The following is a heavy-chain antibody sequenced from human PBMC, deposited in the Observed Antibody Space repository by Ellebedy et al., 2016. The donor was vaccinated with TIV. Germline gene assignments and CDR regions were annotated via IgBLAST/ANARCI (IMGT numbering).Heavy chain of an antibody. J-gene: IGHJ6*02. CDR1: GGSISSGGYY. Sequence: TLSLXXTVSGGSISSGGYYWSWIRQPPGKALEWLALIDWDDDKYYSTSLKTRLTISKDTSKNQVVLTMTNMDPVDTATYYCARIRRGYYGSVSYYYYGMDGWGQGTTVTVSS. D-gene: IGHD3-10*01. V-gene: IGHV2-70*01. CDR3: ARIRRGYYGSVSYYYYGMDG. CDR2: IDWDDDK.